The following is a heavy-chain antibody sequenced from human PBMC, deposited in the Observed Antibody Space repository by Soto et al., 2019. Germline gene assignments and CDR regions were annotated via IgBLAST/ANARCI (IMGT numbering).Heavy chain of an antibody. J-gene: IGHJ5*02. CDR1: GGTFSSYT. V-gene: IGHV1-69*02. D-gene: IGHD3-16*02. Sequence: QVQLVQSGAEVKKPGSSVKVSCKASGGTFSSYTISWVRQAPGQGLEWMGRIIPILGIANYAQKFQGRVTITAKKSTRPDYMELSSLRSEDTAVYYCARVIDRNWFDPWGQGNLVTVSS. CDR2: IIPILGIA. CDR3: ARVIDRNWFDP.